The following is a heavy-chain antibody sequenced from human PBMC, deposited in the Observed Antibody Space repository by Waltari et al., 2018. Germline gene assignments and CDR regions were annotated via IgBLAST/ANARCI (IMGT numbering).Heavy chain of an antibody. CDR1: GFTFSNNA. V-gene: IGHV3-23*01. CDR2: ISSTGSNT. J-gene: IGHJ5*01. CDR3: AKEVRLYSPNLFDS. Sequence: EVQLLESGGGLVQRGGSRRLSCAASGFTFSNNAMNWVSQAPGKGLGWVSVISSTGSNTYYADSVQGRFTISRDNSNNTLYLHMNSLRAEDTAVYYCAKEVRLYSPNLFDSWGQGTLVTVSS. D-gene: IGHD2-8*01.